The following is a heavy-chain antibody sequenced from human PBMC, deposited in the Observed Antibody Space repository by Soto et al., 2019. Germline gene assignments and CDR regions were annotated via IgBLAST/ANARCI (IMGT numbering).Heavy chain of an antibody. CDR3: TRGGGWLTDY. CDR2: LHYTGTS. V-gene: IGHV4-59*01. Sequence: PSETLSLTCTVSGGSLSGYYWSWIRQPPGKSLEWIGNLHYTGTSNHNPSLRSRVTMSLDTSTNQFSLKLSSVTAADTAFYYCTRGGGWLTDYWGQGTLVTVSS. D-gene: IGHD2-15*01. J-gene: IGHJ4*02. CDR1: GGSLSGYY.